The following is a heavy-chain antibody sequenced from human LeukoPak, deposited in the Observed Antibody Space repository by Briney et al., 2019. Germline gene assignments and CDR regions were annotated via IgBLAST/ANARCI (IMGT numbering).Heavy chain of an antibody. CDR2: ISSSSYI. V-gene: IGHV3-21*01. Sequence: GGSLRLSCAASGFTFSSYSMNWVRQAPGKGLEWVSSISSSSYIYYADSVKGRFTISRDNAKNSLYLQMNSLRAEDTTVYYCARVEERYYDFWSGYSYYYYGMDVWGQGTTVTVSS. D-gene: IGHD3-3*01. J-gene: IGHJ6*02. CDR1: GFTFSSYS. CDR3: ARVEERYYDFWSGYSYYYYGMDV.